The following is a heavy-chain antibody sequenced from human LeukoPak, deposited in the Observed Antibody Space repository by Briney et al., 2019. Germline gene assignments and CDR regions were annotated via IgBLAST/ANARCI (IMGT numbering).Heavy chain of an antibody. J-gene: IGHJ4*02. Sequence: SETLSLTCAVYGGSFSGYYWSWIRQPPGKGLEWIGEINHSGSTNYNPSLKSRVTISVDTSKNQFSLNLTSVTAADTAVYYCARPRLLYGSGPILVWGQGNLVTVSS. V-gene: IGHV4-34*01. D-gene: IGHD3-10*01. CDR1: GGSFSGYY. CDR3: ARPRLLYGSGPILV. CDR2: INHSGST.